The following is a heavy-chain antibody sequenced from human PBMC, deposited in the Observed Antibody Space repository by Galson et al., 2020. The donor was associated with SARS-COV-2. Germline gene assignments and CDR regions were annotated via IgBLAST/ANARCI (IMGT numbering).Heavy chain of an antibody. CDR2: IYYSVST. CDR3: ARDLGSPPYYYYGMDV. CDR1: GGSISSYY. Sequence: SETLSLTCTVSGGSISSYYWSWIRQPPGKGLEWIGYIYYSVSTNYNPSLKSRVTISVDTSKNQFSLKLSSVTAADTAVYYCARDLGSPPYYYYGMDVWGQGTTVTVSS. V-gene: IGHV4-59*13. D-gene: IGHD2-15*01. J-gene: IGHJ6*02.